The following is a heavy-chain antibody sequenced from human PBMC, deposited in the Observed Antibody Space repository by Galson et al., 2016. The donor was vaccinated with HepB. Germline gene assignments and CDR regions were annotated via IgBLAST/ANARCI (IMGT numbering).Heavy chain of an antibody. V-gene: IGHV3-74*01. CDR1: GFTFSTHW. J-gene: IGHJ6*02. CDR3: ARERTLGSYPFYYYYGLDV. D-gene: IGHD1-26*01. CDR2: ISEDGRAT. Sequence: SLRLSCAASGFTFSTHWMHWVRQAPGKGLVCVSRISEDGRATNYADSVKGRFAISRDNAKNTLYLQMNSLRAEDTAVYYCARERTLGSYPFYYYYGLDVWGQGTTVTVSS.